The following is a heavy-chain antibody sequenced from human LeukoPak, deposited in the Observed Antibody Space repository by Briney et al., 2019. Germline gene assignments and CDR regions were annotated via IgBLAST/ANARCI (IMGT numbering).Heavy chain of an antibody. J-gene: IGHJ3*01. CDR2: IDSSGRDT. CDR3: AASEVTTLDV. V-gene: IGHV3-21*01. D-gene: IGHD4-17*01. Sequence: GGSLRLSCAASGFTFSSNSMNWVRQPPGKGLEWVSSIDSSGRDTYYADSVKGRFTISRDNAKNSLYLQMNSLRAEDTAVYYCAASEVTTLDVWGQGTMVAVSS. CDR1: GFTFSSNS.